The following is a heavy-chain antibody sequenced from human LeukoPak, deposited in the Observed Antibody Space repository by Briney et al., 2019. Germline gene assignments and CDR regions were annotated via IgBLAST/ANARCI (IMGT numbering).Heavy chain of an antibody. CDR3: AKDHRSQYCSCTSCDYYYYYYYMYV. V-gene: IGHV3-30*02. D-gene: IGHD2-2*01. Sequence: GGSLRLSCAASGFTFSSYGMHWVRQAPGKGLEWVSFIRYDGSNKYYADSVKDRFTISIDKSKNTLYLQMNSLRSEDTAVYYCAKDHRSQYCSCTSCDYYYYYYYMYVWGKGTTATVSS. J-gene: IGHJ6*03. CDR2: IRYDGSNK. CDR1: GFTFSSYG.